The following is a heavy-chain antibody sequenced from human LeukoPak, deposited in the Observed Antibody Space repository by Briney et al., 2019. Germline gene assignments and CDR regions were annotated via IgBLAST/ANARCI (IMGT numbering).Heavy chain of an antibody. CDR1: GHTFTSYG. D-gene: IGHD6-13*01. CDR3: AREMFDDGSSWGLDYYYYYMDV. J-gene: IGHJ6*03. Sequence: ASVKVSCKASGHTFTSYGISWVRQAPGQGLEWMGWISAYNGNTNYAQKLQGRVTMTTDTSTSTAYMELRSLRSDDTAVYYCAREMFDDGSSWGLDYYYYYMDVWGKGTTVTISS. V-gene: IGHV1-18*01. CDR2: ISAYNGNT.